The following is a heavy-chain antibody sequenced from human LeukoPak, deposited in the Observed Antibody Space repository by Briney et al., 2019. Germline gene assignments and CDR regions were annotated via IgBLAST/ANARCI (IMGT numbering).Heavy chain of an antibody. J-gene: IGHJ5*02. D-gene: IGHD6-19*01. Sequence: GGSLRLSCAASGFTFSSSWMTWVRQAPGKGLEWVAFTQYDGSNKYYADSVKGRFTISRDNSKNTLYLQMNSLRAEDTAVYYCAKGSQWLVPQRWFDPWGQGTLVTVSS. CDR3: AKGSQWLVPQRWFDP. CDR1: GFTFSSSW. V-gene: IGHV3-30*02. CDR2: TQYDGSNK.